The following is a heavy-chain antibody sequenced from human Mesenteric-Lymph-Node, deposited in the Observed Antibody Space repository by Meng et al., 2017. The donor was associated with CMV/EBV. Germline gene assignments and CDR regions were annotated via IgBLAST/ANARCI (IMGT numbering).Heavy chain of an antibody. CDR3: AKAAIFGPVNWFDP. Sequence: GESLKISCAASGFTFSSYAMSWVRQAPGKGLEWVSTISHNGGSTYYADSVKGRFTISRDNSKNTLYLQMNSLRAEDTAVYYCAKAAIFGPVNWFDPWGQGTLVTVSS. J-gene: IGHJ5*02. CDR2: ISHNGGST. V-gene: IGHV3-23*01. D-gene: IGHD3/OR15-3a*01. CDR1: GFTFSSYA.